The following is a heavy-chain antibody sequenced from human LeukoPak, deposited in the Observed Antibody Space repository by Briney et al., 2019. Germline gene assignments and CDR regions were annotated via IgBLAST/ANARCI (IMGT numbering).Heavy chain of an antibody. J-gene: IGHJ3*02. CDR3: AKDVPTEIRFLEWYPRDAFDI. Sequence: GGSLRLSCAASGFTVSSNYMSWVRQAPGKGLEWVSVIYSGGSTYYADSVKGRFTISRDNSKNTLYLQMNSLRAEDTAVYYCAKDVPTEIRFLEWYPRDAFDIWGQGTMVTVSS. V-gene: IGHV3-53*01. D-gene: IGHD3-3*01. CDR2: IYSGGST. CDR1: GFTVSSNY.